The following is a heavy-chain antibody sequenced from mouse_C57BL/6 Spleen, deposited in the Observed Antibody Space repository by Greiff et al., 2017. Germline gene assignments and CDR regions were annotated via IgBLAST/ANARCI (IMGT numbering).Heavy chain of an antibody. CDR2: IYPSDSET. J-gene: IGHJ4*01. V-gene: IGHV1-61*01. CDR3: ARSWGGAMDY. CDR1: GYTFTSYW. Sequence: QVQLQQPGAELVRPGSSVKLSCKASGYTFTSYWMDWVKQRPGQGLEWIGNIYPSDSETHYNQEFKDKATLTVDKSSSTAYMQLSSLPSEDSAVYYCARSWGGAMDYWGQGTSVTVSS.